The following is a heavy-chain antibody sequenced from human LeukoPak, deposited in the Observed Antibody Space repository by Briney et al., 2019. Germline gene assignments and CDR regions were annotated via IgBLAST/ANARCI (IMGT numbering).Heavy chain of an antibody. J-gene: IGHJ4*02. Sequence: ASVTVSCKASGYTFTSYAVHWVRQAPGQRLEWMGWINAGNGNTKYSQKFQGRVTITRDTSASTAYMELSSLRSEDTAVYYCARGSTRGWFDYWGQGTLVTVSS. CDR3: ARGSTRGWFDY. CDR2: INAGNGNT. V-gene: IGHV1-3*01. CDR1: GYTFTSYA.